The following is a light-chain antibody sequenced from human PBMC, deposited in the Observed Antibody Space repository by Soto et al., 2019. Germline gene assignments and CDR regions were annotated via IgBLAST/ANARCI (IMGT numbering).Light chain of an antibody. CDR2: DVS. V-gene: IGKV1-33*01. CDR3: QQYDNLPLT. Sequence: DIQMTQSPSSLSASVGDRVTITCQASQDISNYLNWYQQKPGKAPKLLIYDVSNLQIGVPSRFSGSGSGTDFTFTISSLQPEDIATYYCQQYDNLPLTFGGGTKVEIK. CDR1: QDISNY. J-gene: IGKJ4*01.